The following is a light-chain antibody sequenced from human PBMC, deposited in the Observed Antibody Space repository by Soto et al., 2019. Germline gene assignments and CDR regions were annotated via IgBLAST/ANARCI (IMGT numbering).Light chain of an antibody. V-gene: IGKV1-5*01. J-gene: IGKJ1*01. CDR3: QQYENYWT. CDR2: DAS. Sequence: DIQMTQSPSTLSATAGDRVTMTCRASESISSLLAWYQHKPGKAPKLLIYDASNLDSGVPSRFSGSGSGTEFSLTISNLQPDDFATYYCQQYENYWTFGQGTKV. CDR1: ESISSL.